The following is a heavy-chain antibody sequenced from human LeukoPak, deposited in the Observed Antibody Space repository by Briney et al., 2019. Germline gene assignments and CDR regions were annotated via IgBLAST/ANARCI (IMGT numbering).Heavy chain of an antibody. CDR2: IYHSGST. CDR3: ARDLKTYYYGSGSYHTSKYYFDY. J-gene: IGHJ4*02. V-gene: IGHV4-38-2*02. D-gene: IGHD3-10*01. CDR1: GYSISSGYY. Sequence: SETLSLTCTVSGYSISSGYYWGWIRQPPGKGLEWIGSIYHSGSTYYNPSLKSRVTISVATSKNQFSLKLSSVTAADTAVYYCARDLKTYYYGSGSYHTSKYYFDYWGQGTLVTVSS.